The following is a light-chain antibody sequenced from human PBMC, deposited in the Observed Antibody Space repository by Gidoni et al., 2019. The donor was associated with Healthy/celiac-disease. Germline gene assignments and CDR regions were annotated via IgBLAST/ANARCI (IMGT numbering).Light chain of an antibody. CDR1: QSVLYSSNNKNY. J-gene: IGKJ1*01. V-gene: IGKV4-1*01. Sequence: DIVMTQSPDYLAVSLVERATINCKSSQSVLYSSNNKNYLAWYQQKPGQPPKLLIYWASTRESGVPDRFSGSGSWTDFTLTISSLQAEDVAVYYCQQYYSTPAWTFGQGTKVEIK. CDR3: QQYYSTPAWT. CDR2: WAS.